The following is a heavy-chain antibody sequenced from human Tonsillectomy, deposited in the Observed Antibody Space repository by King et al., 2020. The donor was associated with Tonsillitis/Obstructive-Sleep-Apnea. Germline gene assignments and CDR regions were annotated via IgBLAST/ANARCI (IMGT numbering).Heavy chain of an antibody. D-gene: IGHD6-13*01. CDR2: IKQDGSEK. CDR3: AGGGSSSWQYDAFNI. J-gene: IGHJ3*02. V-gene: IGHV3-7*04. Sequence: VQLVESGGGLVQPGGSLRLSCAASGFTFSSSWMTWVRQAPGKGLEWVANIKQDGSEKYYVDSAKGRFTISRDNANNSLYLQMIRLRAEDTAVYYCAGGGSSSWQYDAFNIWGQGTMVTVSS. CDR1: GFTFSSSW.